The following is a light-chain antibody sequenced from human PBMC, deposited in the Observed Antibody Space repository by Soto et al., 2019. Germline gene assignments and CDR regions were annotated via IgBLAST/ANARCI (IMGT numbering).Light chain of an antibody. J-gene: IGKJ2*01. CDR2: DAS. V-gene: IGKV1-33*01. CDR1: QDITNY. CDR3: QQYDSFPYT. Sequence: DIQMTQSPSSLSASVGDRVTITCQASQDITNYLNWLQLKPVKAPKVLIYDASNLETGVPSRFSGTGSGTHFSFTISSLQPEDIATYYCQQYDSFPYTFGQGTKLEIK.